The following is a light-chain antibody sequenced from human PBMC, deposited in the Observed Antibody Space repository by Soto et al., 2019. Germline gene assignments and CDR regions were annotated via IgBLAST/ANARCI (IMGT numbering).Light chain of an antibody. Sequence: DIVMTQSPLSLPVTPGEPASISCRSSQSLLNSNGNNYLDWYLQKPGQSPQLLIYLGSNRASGVHDRFSGSGSGTDFTLKISRVEAEDVGVYYCMQALQTSYTFGRGTKLEIK. CDR2: LGS. CDR1: QSLLNSNGNNY. V-gene: IGKV2-28*01. CDR3: MQALQTSYT. J-gene: IGKJ2*01.